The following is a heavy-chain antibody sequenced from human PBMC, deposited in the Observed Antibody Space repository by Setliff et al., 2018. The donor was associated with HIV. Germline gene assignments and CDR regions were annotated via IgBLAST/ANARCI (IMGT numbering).Heavy chain of an antibody. CDR1: GYNFINCG. J-gene: IGHJ5*02. CDR2: IGAYNGNT. D-gene: IGHD3-9*01. CDR3: ARARLQGIVTAVGPRDNCLDP. V-gene: IGHV1-18*04. Sequence: ASVKVSCKASGYNFINCGISWVRQAPGQGLEWMGWIGAYNGNTNYAPRLLGRVTMTTDTSTSTAYMEVRSLSSDDTAVYYCARARLQGIVTAVGPRDNCLDPWGQGTRVTVSS.